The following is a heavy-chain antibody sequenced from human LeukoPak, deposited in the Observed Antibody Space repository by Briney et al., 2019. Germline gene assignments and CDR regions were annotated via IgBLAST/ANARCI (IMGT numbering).Heavy chain of an antibody. CDR3: SKDLSYRGWAYYFYY. D-gene: IGHD6-19*01. V-gene: IGHV3-30*02. CDR2: IRYDGSNE. J-gene: IGHJ4*02. CDR1: TFTFSNYG. Sequence: PGGSLRLSCAASTFTFSNYGMRWVRQAPGKGREWVAFIRYDGSNEYYADSVKGRFTISRDNSKNTLYLQMTNLGPEDTALYFCSKDLSYRGWAYYFYYWGQGTLVTVSS.